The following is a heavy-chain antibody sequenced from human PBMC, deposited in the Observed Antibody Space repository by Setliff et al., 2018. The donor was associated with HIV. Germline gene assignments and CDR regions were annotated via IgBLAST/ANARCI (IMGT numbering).Heavy chain of an antibody. J-gene: IGHJ3*01. CDR2: IYFTGSS. V-gene: IGHV4-59*01. CDR3: ARVQMAYAAFDV. CDR1: GGPFSDYY. D-gene: IGHD4-17*01. Sequence: PSETLSLTCTVSGGPFSDYYWTWIRQPPNTGLEWIGSIYFTGSSDNNPSLKSRVTLSVDTSKHQFSLKLSSVTAADTAVYYCARVQMAYAAFDVWGQGTMVTVSS.